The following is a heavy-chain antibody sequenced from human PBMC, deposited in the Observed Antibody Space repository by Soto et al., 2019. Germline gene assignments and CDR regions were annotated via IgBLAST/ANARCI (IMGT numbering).Heavy chain of an antibody. D-gene: IGHD6-13*01. CDR3: ASSNIAAAGFYYYGLDV. V-gene: IGHV4-39*07. CDR1: VGSISSSSYY. Sequence: SETLSLTCTVSVGSISSSSYYWGWIRQPPGKGLEWIGSIYYSGSTYYNPSLKSRVTISVDTSKNQFSLKLSSVTAADTAVYYCASSNIAAAGFYYYGLDVWGRGTTVT. J-gene: IGHJ6*02. CDR2: IYYSGST.